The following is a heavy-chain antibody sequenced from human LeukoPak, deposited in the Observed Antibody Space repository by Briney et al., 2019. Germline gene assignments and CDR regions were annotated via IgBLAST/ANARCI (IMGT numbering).Heavy chain of an antibody. CDR3: ARDQGYCSSTSCYTLNYYGMDV. J-gene: IGHJ6*02. Sequence: ASVKVSCKASGYTFTGYYMHWVRQAPGQGLEWMGWINPNSDGTNYAQKFQGRVTMTRDTSISTAYMELSRLRSDDTAVYYCARDQGYCSSTSCYTLNYYGMDVWGQGTTVTVSS. V-gene: IGHV1-2*02. D-gene: IGHD2-2*02. CDR2: INPNSDGT. CDR1: GYTFTGYY.